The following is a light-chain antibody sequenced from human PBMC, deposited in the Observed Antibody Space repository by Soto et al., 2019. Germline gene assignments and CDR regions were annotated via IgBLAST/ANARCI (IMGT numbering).Light chain of an antibody. CDR2: KVS. Sequence: DVVMTQSPLSLPVTLGQPASISCRSSQSLVYSDGNAYLNWLHQRPGQSPRRLIYKVSYRDSGVPDRLSGSGSGTDFTLKISRVEAEDVGVYYCMQGTHWPPYTFGQGTKLEIK. CDR1: QSLVYSDGNAY. CDR3: MQGTHWPPYT. J-gene: IGKJ2*01. V-gene: IGKV2-30*01.